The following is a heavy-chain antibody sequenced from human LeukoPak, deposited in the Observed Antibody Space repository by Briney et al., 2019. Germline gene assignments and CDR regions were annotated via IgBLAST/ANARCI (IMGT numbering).Heavy chain of an antibody. V-gene: IGHV4-39*07. CDR2: FYSGGST. CDR1: GDSLSGSKYF. D-gene: IGHD3-10*01. J-gene: IGHJ4*02. Sequence: SETLSLTCTVFGDSLSGSKYFWGWIRQPPGKGLEWIGNFYSGGSTYYNPSLKRRVAISEDTSKNQFSLKLSSVTAADTAVYYCATTNVLLWFGELSKTAYFDYWGQGTLVTVSS. CDR3: ATTNVLLWFGELSKTAYFDY.